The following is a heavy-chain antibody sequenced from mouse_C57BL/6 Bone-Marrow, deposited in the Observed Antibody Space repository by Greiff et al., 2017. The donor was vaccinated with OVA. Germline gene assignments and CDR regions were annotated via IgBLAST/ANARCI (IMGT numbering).Heavy chain of an antibody. D-gene: IGHD1-1*02. CDR1: GFSFNTYA. Sequence: EVQRVESGGGLVQPKGSLKLSCAASGFSFNTYAMNWVRQAPGKGLEWVARIRSKSNNYATYYADSVKDRFTISRDDSESMLYLQMNNLKTEDTAMYYCVRRDYGPYWYFDVWGTGTTVTVSS. CDR2: IRSKSNNYAT. V-gene: IGHV10-1*01. J-gene: IGHJ1*03. CDR3: VRRDYGPYWYFDV.